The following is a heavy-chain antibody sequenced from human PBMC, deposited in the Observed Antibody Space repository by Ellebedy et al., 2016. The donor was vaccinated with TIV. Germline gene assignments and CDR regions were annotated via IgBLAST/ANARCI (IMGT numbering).Heavy chain of an antibody. D-gene: IGHD5-18*01. J-gene: IGHJ4*02. CDR3: ARDHVVDTALAFDY. CDR2: INPSGGST. Sequence: AASVKVSCKASGYTFTTYSINWVRQPPGQGLESMGTINPSGGSTNYAQKLQGRVTMTRDTSTSTVYMELSSLRSEDTAMYYCARDHVVDTALAFDYWGQGTLVTVSS. CDR1: GYTFTTYS. V-gene: IGHV1-46*04.